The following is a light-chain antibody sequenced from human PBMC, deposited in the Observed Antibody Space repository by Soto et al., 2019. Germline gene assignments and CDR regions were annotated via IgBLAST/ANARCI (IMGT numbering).Light chain of an antibody. V-gene: IGKV3-11*01. Sequence: EIVLTQSPGTLSLFPGERATLSCRASRSVGSFLAWYQQKSGQTPRLLIYDASNKAPGNPARFSGSGSGTDFTLTISSLEPEDFAVYYCQHRSNWLGTFGPGTKVDLK. J-gene: IGKJ3*01. CDR1: RSVGSF. CDR2: DAS. CDR3: QHRSNWLGT.